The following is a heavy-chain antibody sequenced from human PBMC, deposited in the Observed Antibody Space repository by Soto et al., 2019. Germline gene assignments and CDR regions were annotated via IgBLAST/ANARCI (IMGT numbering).Heavy chain of an antibody. Sequence: ASVKVSCKASGYTFTSYGISWVRQAPGQGLEWMGWISAYNGNTNYAQKLQGRVTMTTDTSTSTAYMELRSLRSDDTAVYYCARDRVGRLGELSLSNHYYYYGMDVWGQGPTVTV. CDR2: ISAYNGNT. D-gene: IGHD3-16*02. V-gene: IGHV1-18*04. J-gene: IGHJ6*02. CDR1: GYTFTSYG. CDR3: ARDRVGRLGELSLSNHYYYYGMDV.